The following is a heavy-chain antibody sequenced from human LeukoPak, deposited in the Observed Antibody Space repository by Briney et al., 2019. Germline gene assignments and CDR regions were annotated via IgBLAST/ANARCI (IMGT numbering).Heavy chain of an antibody. CDR1: GFTFSSYG. CDR2: ISGDGGSS. Sequence: GGSLRLSCAASGFTFSSYGMSWVRQAPGKGLEWVSAISGDGGSSYYADSVKGRFTISRDNSKNTLYPQMHSLRADETAVYYCAKMGYYESSDFFDYWGQGTLVTVSS. J-gene: IGHJ4*02. CDR3: AKMGYYESSDFFDY. D-gene: IGHD3-22*01. V-gene: IGHV3-23*01.